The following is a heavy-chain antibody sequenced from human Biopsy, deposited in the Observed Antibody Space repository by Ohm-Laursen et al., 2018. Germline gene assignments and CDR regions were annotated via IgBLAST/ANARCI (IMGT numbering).Heavy chain of an antibody. CDR3: ARDGEAKYCKHGVCPSDF. V-gene: IGHV3-21*01. Sequence: SLRLSCAASGFDFSDYSMSWVRQAPGKGLEWVSSVTTTSSHIYYADSVKGRFTISRDNAKNSLYLQMNSLRAEDTAVYYCARDGEAKYCKHGVCPSDFWGQGTLVTVSS. J-gene: IGHJ4*02. D-gene: IGHD2-8*01. CDR2: VTTTSSHI. CDR1: GFDFSDYS.